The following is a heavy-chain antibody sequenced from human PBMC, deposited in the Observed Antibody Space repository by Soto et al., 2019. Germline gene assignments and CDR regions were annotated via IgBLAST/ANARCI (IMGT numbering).Heavy chain of an antibody. V-gene: IGHV3-7*01. J-gene: IGHJ6*03. Sequence: GGSLRLSCAASGFTFSSYWMSWVRQAPGKGLEWVANIKQDGSEKYYVDSVKGRFTISRDNAKNSLYLQMNSLRAEDTAVYYCARSHCSSTSCPRDYYYYYMDVWGKGTTVTVSS. CDR2: IKQDGSEK. CDR1: GFTFSSYW. D-gene: IGHD2-2*01. CDR3: ARSHCSSTSCPRDYYYYYMDV.